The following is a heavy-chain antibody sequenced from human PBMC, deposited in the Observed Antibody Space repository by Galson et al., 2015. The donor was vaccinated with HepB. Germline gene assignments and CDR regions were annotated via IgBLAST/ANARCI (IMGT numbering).Heavy chain of an antibody. J-gene: IGHJ4*02. D-gene: IGHD2-21*01. CDR1: GYTFTSYG. CDR3: ARSYFGGDCSGDH. Sequence: SVKVSCKASGYTFTSYGISWVRQAPGQGLEWMGWINPYSGDTNYTPNLLGRVTMTTETSTTTAYMELRSLTYDDTGVYYCARSYFGGDCSGDHWGQGALVTVSS. V-gene: IGHV1-18*01. CDR2: INPYSGDT.